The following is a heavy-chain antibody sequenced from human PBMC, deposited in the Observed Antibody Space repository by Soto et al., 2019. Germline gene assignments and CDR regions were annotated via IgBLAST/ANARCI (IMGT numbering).Heavy chain of an antibody. V-gene: IGHV3-33*01. CDR2: IWYDGSNK. J-gene: IGHJ6*02. Sequence: PGGSLRLSCAAPGFTFSSYGMHWVRQAPGKGLEWVAVIWYDGSNKYYADSVKGRFTISRDNSKNTLYLQMNSLRAEDTAVYYCARWDYIGPPEPYYYYYGMDVWGQGTTVTVSS. D-gene: IGHD4-4*01. CDR1: GFTFSSYG. CDR3: ARWDYIGPPEPYYYYYGMDV.